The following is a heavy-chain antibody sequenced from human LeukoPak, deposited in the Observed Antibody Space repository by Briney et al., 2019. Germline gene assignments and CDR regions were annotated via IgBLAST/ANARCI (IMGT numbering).Heavy chain of an antibody. J-gene: IGHJ4*02. D-gene: IGHD3-22*01. CDR1: GFTFSSYS. V-gene: IGHV3-21*01. Sequence: GGSLRLSCAASGFTFSSYSMNCVRQAPGKGRECVSSISSSSSYIYYADSVKGRFTISRDNAKNSLYLQMNSLRAEDTAVYYCARVAPRLLQDYWGQGTLVTVSS. CDR3: ARVAPRLLQDY. CDR2: ISSSSSYI.